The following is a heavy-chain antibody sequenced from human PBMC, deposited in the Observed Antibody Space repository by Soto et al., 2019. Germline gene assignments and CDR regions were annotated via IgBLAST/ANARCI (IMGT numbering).Heavy chain of an antibody. CDR2: IYYSGSA. CDR3: ARWKYYYDRSGYYYFDY. Sequence: SETLSLTCTVSGGSISSGDYYWSWIRQPPGKGLEWIGYIYYSGSAYYNPSLKSRVTISVDTSKNHFSLRLSSVTAADTAVYYCARWKYYYDRSGYYYFDYWGQGTLVTVSS. D-gene: IGHD3-22*01. CDR1: GGSISSGDYY. V-gene: IGHV4-30-4*01. J-gene: IGHJ4*02.